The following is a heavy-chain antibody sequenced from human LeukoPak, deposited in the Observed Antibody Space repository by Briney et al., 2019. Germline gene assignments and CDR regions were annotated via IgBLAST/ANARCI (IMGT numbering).Heavy chain of an antibody. V-gene: IGHV4-59*01. D-gene: IGHD3-22*01. CDR3: ARGYYYDSSGFDY. CDR2: IYYSGST. Sequence: SETLSLTCTVSGGSISSYYWSWIRQPPGKGLEWIGYIYYSGSTNYNPSLKSRVTISVDTSKNQFSLKLSSVTAADTAVCYCARGYYYDSSGFDYWGQGTLVTVSS. CDR1: GGSISSYY. J-gene: IGHJ4*02.